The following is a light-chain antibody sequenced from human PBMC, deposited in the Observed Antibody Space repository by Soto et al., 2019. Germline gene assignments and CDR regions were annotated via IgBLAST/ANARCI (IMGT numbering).Light chain of an antibody. CDR2: GAS. Sequence: EIVMTQSPATLSVSPGERVTLSCRASQNIGSNLAWYQQKFGQAPRLLIYGASTRVTGIPARISGSGSGTEFTLTITSLQSEDVGVYHCQQSHNWCTFGQGTKL. J-gene: IGKJ1*01. CDR1: QNIGSN. V-gene: IGKV3-15*01. CDR3: QQSHNWCT.